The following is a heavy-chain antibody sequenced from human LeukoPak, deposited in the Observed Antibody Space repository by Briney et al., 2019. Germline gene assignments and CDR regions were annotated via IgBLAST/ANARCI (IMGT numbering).Heavy chain of an antibody. V-gene: IGHV3-53*01. Sequence: PGGSLRLSCATSGFTFDDYDMSWVRQAPGKGLEWVSVIYSGGSTYYADSVKGRFTISRDNSKNTVYLQMNSLRAEDTAVYYCAKGYGGYYPLDYWGQGTLVTVSS. CDR2: IYSGGST. CDR1: GFTFDDYD. CDR3: AKGYGGYYPLDY. D-gene: IGHD5-12*01. J-gene: IGHJ4*02.